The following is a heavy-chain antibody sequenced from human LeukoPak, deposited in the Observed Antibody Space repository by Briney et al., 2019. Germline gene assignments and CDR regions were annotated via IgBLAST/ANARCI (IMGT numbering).Heavy chain of an antibody. D-gene: IGHD3-3*01. J-gene: IGHJ6*02. CDR2: ISSSSSYI. CDR3: ARIRQDQKITIFGVVPGRDYYYYGMDV. Sequence: GGSLRLSCAASGFTFSSYSMNWVRQAPGKGLEWVSSISSSSSYIYYADSVKGRFAISRDNAKNSLYLQMNSLRAEDTAVYYCARIRQDQKITIFGVVPGRDYYYYGMDVWGQGTTVTVSS. CDR1: GFTFSSYS. V-gene: IGHV3-21*01.